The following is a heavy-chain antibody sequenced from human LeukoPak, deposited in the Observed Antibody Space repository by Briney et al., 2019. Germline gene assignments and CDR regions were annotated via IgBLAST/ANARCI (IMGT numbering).Heavy chain of an antibody. V-gene: IGHV3-33*01. CDR1: GFTLSTYG. D-gene: IGHD3-22*01. CDR3: ASFYDSSGYYRFDY. J-gene: IGHJ4*01. Sequence: GGSLRLSCAASGFTLSTYGVHWVRQAPGKGLEWVALIWYDGNNQYYADSVKGRFTISRDISKNTVYLQMNGLRAEDTAVYYCASFYDSSGYYRFDYWGHGTLVTASS. CDR2: IWYDGNNQ.